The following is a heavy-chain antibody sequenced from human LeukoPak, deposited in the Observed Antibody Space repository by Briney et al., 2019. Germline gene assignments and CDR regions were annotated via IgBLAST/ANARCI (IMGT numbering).Heavy chain of an antibody. CDR2: IYHSGST. D-gene: IGHD3-3*01. CDR3: ASINDFWSVHLAFDI. Sequence: SETLSLTCTVSGGSISSGGYYWSWIRQPPGKGLEWIGYIYHSGSTYYNPSLKSRVTISVDRSKNQFSLKLSSVTAADTAVYYCASINDFWSVHLAFDIWGQGTMVTVSS. V-gene: IGHV4-30-2*01. J-gene: IGHJ3*02. CDR1: GGSISSGGYY.